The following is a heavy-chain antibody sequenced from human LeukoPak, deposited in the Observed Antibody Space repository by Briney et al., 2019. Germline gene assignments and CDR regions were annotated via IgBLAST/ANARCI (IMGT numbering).Heavy chain of an antibody. CDR1: GFTFSSYW. J-gene: IGHJ4*02. D-gene: IGHD6-13*01. CDR3: ARDGGKAAGIYFDY. V-gene: IGHV3-7*01. Sequence: PGGSLRLSCAASGFTFSSYWMSWVRQAPGKGLEWVANIKQDGSEKYYVDSVKGRFTISRDNAKNSLYLQMNSLRAEDTAVYYCARDGGKAAGIYFDYWGQGTLVTVSS. CDR2: IKQDGSEK.